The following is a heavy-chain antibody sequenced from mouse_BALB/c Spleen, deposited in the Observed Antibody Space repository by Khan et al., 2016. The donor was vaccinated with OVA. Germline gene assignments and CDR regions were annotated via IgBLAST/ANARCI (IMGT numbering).Heavy chain of an antibody. D-gene: IGHD2-10*01. J-gene: IGHJ4*01. CDR2: INTYTGEP. Sequence: QVQLKQSGPEVKKPGETVKISCKASGHTFTKFGMNWVKQAPGKGLKWMGWINTYTGEPTYADDFNGRFAFSLETSASTAYLQINNLKNEDTATYFCARPPYFSYVLDNWGKGTSVTVSS. CDR1: GHTFTKFG. CDR3: ARPPYFSYVLDN. V-gene: IGHV9-3-1*01.